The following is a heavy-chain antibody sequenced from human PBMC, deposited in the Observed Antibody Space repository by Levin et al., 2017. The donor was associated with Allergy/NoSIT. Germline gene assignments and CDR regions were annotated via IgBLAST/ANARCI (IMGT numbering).Heavy chain of an antibody. Sequence: SQTLSLTCAVYGGSFSGYYWSWIRQPPGKGLEWIGEINHSGSTNYNPSLKSRVTISVDTSKNQFSLKLSSVTAADTAVYYCARDAYSSSWSTSPGMDVWGQGTTVTVSS. J-gene: IGHJ6*02. CDR1: GGSFSGYY. CDR3: ARDAYSSSWSTSPGMDV. D-gene: IGHD6-13*01. V-gene: IGHV4-34*01. CDR2: INHSGST.